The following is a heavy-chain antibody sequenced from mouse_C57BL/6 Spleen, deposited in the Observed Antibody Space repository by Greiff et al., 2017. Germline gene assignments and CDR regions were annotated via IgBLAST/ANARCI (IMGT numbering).Heavy chain of an antibody. CDR1: GFNIKDDY. D-gene: IGHD1-1*01. V-gene: IGHV14-4*01. CDR2: IDPENGDT. Sequence: VQLQQSGAELVRPGASVKLSCTASGFNIKDDYMHWVKQRPEQGLEWIGWIDPENGDTEYASKFQGKATITADTSSNTAYLQLSSLTSDDTAVYYCTTVTTVVVDYWGQGTTLTVSS. CDR3: TTVTTVVVDY. J-gene: IGHJ2*01.